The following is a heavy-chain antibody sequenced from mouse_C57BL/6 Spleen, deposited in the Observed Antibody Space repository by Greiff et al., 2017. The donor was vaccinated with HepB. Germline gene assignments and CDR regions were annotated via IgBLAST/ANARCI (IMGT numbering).Heavy chain of an antibody. V-gene: IGHV1-69*01. D-gene: IGHD2-3*01. Sequence: QVQLKQPGAELVMPGASVKLSCKASGYTFTSYWMHWVKQRPGQGLEWMGEIDPSDSYTNYNQKFKGKSTLTVDKSSSTAYMQLSSLTSEDSAVYYCARREGWLDYWGQGTTLTVSS. CDR1: GYTFTSYW. CDR2: IDPSDSYT. CDR3: ARREGWLDY. J-gene: IGHJ2*01.